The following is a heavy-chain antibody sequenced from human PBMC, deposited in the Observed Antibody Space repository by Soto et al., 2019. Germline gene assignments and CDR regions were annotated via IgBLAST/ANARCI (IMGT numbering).Heavy chain of an antibody. J-gene: IGHJ5*02. Sequence: GASVKVSCKASGYTFTSYGISWVRQAPGQGLGWMGWISAYNGNTNYAQKLQGRVTMTTDTSTSTAYMELRSLRSDDTAVYYCARDGDSSWYGKNWFDPWGQGTLVTVSS. D-gene: IGHD6-13*01. CDR3: ARDGDSSWYGKNWFDP. CDR1: GYTFTSYG. CDR2: ISAYNGNT. V-gene: IGHV1-18*01.